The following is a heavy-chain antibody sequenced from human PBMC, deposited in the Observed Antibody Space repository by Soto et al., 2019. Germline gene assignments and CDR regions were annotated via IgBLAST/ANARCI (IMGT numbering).Heavy chain of an antibody. V-gene: IGHV4-34*01. Sequence: PSETLSLTCAVYGGSFSGYYWSWIRQPPGKGLEWIGEINHSGSTNYNPSLKSRVTISVDTSKNQFSLKLSSVTAADTAVYYCASPPKRGGPRYFDYWGQGTLVTVSS. J-gene: IGHJ4*02. D-gene: IGHD2-15*01. CDR3: ASPPKRGGPRYFDY. CDR2: INHSGST. CDR1: GGSFSGYY.